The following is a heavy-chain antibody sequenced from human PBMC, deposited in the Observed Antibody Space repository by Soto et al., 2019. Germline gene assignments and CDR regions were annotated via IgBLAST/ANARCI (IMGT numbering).Heavy chain of an antibody. D-gene: IGHD6-6*01. V-gene: IGHV3-33*01. J-gene: IGHJ6*02. CDR1: GFTFSSYG. Sequence: QVQLVESGGGVVQPGRSLRLSCSASGFTFSSYGMHWVRQAPGKGLEWVAVIWYDGSNKYYADSVKGRFTISRDNSKNTRYLQMNSLRAEDTAVYYCARGSSSNGMDVWGQGTTVTVSS. CDR3: ARGSSSNGMDV. CDR2: IWYDGSNK.